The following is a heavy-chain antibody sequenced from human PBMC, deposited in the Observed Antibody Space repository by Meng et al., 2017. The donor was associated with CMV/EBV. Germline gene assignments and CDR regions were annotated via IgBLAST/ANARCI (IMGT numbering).Heavy chain of an antibody. J-gene: IGHJ6*02. D-gene: IGHD6-13*01. CDR2: ISGSGGST. V-gene: IGHV3-23*01. Sequence: GGSLRLSCAVSGFTLSSYAMSWVRQAPGKGLEWVSAISGSGGSTYYADSVKGRFTISRDNSKNTLYLQMNSLRAEDTAVYYCAKDLDSSSWNYYYYGMDVWGQGTTVTVSS. CDR1: GFTLSSYA. CDR3: AKDLDSSSWNYYYYGMDV.